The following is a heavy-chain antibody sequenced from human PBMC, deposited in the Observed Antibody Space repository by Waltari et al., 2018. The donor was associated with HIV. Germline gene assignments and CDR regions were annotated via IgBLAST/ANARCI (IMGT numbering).Heavy chain of an antibody. CDR3: ARDLGGYWYFDL. V-gene: IGHV3-23*01. Sequence: EVQLLESGGGLVQLGGSLRLSCSASGFTFSSAAMRWVRQAPGKGLEWVSAISAGGVITYYADSVKGRFTISRDNSKNTVYLQMNSLRGEDTAVYYCARDLGGYWYFDLWGRGTLVTVSS. D-gene: IGHD3-16*01. J-gene: IGHJ2*01. CDR2: ISAGGVIT. CDR1: GFTFSSAA.